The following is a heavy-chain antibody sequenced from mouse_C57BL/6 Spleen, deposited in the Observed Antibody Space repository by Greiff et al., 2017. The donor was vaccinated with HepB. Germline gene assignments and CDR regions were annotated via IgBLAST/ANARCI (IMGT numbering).Heavy chain of an antibody. J-gene: IGHJ4*01. CDR1: GYSFTDYN. CDR2: INPNYGTT. V-gene: IGHV1-39*01. CDR3: ARRRFYEAMDY. D-gene: IGHD1-1*01. Sequence: EVKLMESGPELVKPGASVKISCKASGYSFTDYNMNWVKQSNGKSLEWIGVINPNYGTTSYNQKFKGKATLTVDQSSSTAYMQLNSLTSEDSAVYDCARRRFYEAMDYWGQGTSVTVSS.